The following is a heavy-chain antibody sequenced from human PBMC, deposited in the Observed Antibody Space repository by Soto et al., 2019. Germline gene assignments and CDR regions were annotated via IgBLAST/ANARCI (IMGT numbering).Heavy chain of an antibody. Sequence: SETLSLTCAVSGDSISSSNWWSWVRQPPGKGLEWIGEIYHSGNTNYNPTLKSRVTISVDKSKNQFTLKLSSVTAADTVVYYCARDKYYDSSGYYPFDYWGQGTLVTV. J-gene: IGHJ4*02. CDR1: GDSISSSNW. CDR3: ARDKYYDSSGYYPFDY. CDR2: IYHSGNT. V-gene: IGHV4-4*02. D-gene: IGHD3-22*01.